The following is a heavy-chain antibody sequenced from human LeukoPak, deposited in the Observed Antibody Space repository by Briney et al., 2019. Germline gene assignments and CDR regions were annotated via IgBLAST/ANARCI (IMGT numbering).Heavy chain of an antibody. V-gene: IGHV3-53*01. CDR2: IYSGDNT. Sequence: GGSLRLSCAASGFTVSSNYMTWVRQAPGKGLEWVSLIYSGDNTYYADSVKGRFTISRDNSKNTLYLQMNSLRAGDTAMYYCGGDWGFQHWGQGTLVTVSS. CDR1: GFTVSSNY. J-gene: IGHJ1*01. D-gene: IGHD2-21*02. CDR3: GGDWGFQH.